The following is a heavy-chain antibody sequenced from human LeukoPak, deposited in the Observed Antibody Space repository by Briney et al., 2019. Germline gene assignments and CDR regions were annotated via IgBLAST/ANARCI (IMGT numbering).Heavy chain of an antibody. CDR3: ARGGLWIYYFDY. D-gene: IGHD1-1*01. CDR1: GGSISSSGYY. V-gene: IGHV4-39*02. J-gene: IGHJ4*02. Sequence: SETLSLTCTVSGGSISSSGYYWGWIRQPPGKGLEWIGCIYYTGSTYYNPSLKSRVTISIDTSKNHFSLKLNSVTAADTAVFYCARGGLWIYYFDYWGQGTLVTVSS. CDR2: IYYTGST.